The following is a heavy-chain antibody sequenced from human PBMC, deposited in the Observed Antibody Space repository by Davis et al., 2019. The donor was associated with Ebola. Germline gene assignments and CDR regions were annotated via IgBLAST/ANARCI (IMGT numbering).Heavy chain of an antibody. CDR2: IYYSGST. V-gene: IGHV4-59*11. CDR3: ARVVVVPAAISYYYYYYMDV. J-gene: IGHJ6*03. Sequence: PSETLSLTCTVSGGSISSHYWSWIRQPQGKGLEWIGYIYYSGSTNYNPSLKSRVTISVDTSKNQFSLKLSSVTAADTAVYYCARVVVVPAAISYYYYYYMDVWGKGTTVTVSS. D-gene: IGHD2-2*02. CDR1: GGSISSHY.